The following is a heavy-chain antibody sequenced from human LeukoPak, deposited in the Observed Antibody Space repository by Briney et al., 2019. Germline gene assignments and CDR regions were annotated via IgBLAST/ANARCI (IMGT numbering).Heavy chain of an antibody. J-gene: IGHJ4*02. CDR2: INPNSGGT. CDR1: GYTFTGHY. Sequence: ASVKVSCKASGYTFTGHYMHWVRQAPGQGLEWMGWINPNSGGTNYAQKFRGRVTMTRDTSISTAYMELSRLRSDDTAVYYCARDISIAYFDYWGQGTLVTVSS. CDR3: ARDISIAYFDY. V-gene: IGHV1-2*02. D-gene: IGHD6-6*01.